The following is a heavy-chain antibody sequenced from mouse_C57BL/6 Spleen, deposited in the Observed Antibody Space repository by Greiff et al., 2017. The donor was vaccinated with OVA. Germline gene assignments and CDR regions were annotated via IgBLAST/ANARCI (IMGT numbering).Heavy chain of an antibody. D-gene: IGHD2-3*01. CDR3: TREGFDGYYVDY. J-gene: IGHJ2*01. CDR2: ISSGGDYI. Sequence: EVKLVESGEGLVKPGGSLKLSCAASGFTFSSYAMSWVRQTPEKRLEWVAYISSGGDYIYYADTVKGRFTISRDNARNTLYLQMSSLKSEDTAMYYCTREGFDGYYVDYWGQGTTLTVSS. V-gene: IGHV5-9-1*02. CDR1: GFTFSSYA.